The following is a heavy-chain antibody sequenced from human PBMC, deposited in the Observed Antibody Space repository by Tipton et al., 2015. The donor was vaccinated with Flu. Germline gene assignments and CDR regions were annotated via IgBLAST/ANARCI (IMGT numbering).Heavy chain of an antibody. V-gene: IGHV4-4*07. D-gene: IGHD2-15*01. Sequence: TLSLTCTVSGGSISSYYWSWIRQPAGKGLEWIGRIYTSGSTNYNPSLKSRVTMSVDTSKNQFSLKLSSVTAADTAVYYCAREFGNCSGGSCYSYKHYYGVDVWGQGTTVTVSS. CDR2: IYTSGST. J-gene: IGHJ6*02. CDR1: GGSISSYY. CDR3: AREFGNCSGGSCYSYKHYYGVDV.